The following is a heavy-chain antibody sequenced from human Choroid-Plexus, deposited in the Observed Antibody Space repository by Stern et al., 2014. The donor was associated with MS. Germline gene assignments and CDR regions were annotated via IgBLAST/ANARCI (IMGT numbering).Heavy chain of an antibody. J-gene: IGHJ5*02. D-gene: IGHD2/OR15-2a*01. CDR1: GFTFGSCA. Sequence: QVQLVQSGGGVVQPGRPLRLSCAASGFTFGSCAMHWVRQAPGKGLEWVAGVSYDGSNKYYADSVKGRFTISRDNSQNTLYMQMSSLRPEDTAVYYCAKDRQYLTYFFDHWGQGSLVTVSS. CDR3: AKDRQYLTYFFDH. V-gene: IGHV3-30*18. CDR2: VSYDGSNK.